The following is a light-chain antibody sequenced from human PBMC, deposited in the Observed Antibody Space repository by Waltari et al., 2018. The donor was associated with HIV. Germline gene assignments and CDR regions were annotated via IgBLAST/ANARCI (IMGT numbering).Light chain of an antibody. V-gene: IGKV2-24*01. CDR1: QSLAHGDGNTY. CDR2: RVS. Sequence: DIVLTQTPLSAPFTVGQSASISCRSSQSLAHGDGNTYLRWLHQRPGEPPKLLIYRVSLRLPGVSHRCSGGGSGTQFTLKISSVEADDVGLYYCMQAKDYPRTFGQGTKVEI. J-gene: IGKJ1*01. CDR3: MQAKDYPRT.